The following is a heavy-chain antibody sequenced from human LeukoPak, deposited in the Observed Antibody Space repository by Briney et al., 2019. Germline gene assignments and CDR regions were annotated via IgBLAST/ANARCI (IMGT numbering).Heavy chain of an antibody. Sequence: GGSLRLSCAASGFTFSSYSMNWVRQAPGKGLEWVSSISSSSSYIYYADSVKGRFTISRDNAKNSLYLQMNSLRAEDTAVYYCARGDYYDSSGYYPRLDYWGQGTLVTVSP. J-gene: IGHJ4*02. D-gene: IGHD3-22*01. CDR1: GFTFSSYS. CDR2: ISSSSSYI. V-gene: IGHV3-21*01. CDR3: ARGDYYDSSGYYPRLDY.